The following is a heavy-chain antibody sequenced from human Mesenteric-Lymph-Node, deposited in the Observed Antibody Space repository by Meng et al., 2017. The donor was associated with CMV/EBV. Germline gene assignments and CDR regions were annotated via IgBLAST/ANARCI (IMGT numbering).Heavy chain of an antibody. D-gene: IGHD5-18*01. J-gene: IGHJ4*02. CDR1: GITFSNYA. CDR3: AKDERGYSRAFDY. Sequence: LSLTCAASGITFSNYAMNWVRQAPGKGLEWVSSVSESGSYTNYADSVKGRFTISRDNSKDTVYLQMDSLRAEDTALYYCAKDERGYSRAFDYWGQGTLVTVSS. CDR2: VSESGSYT. V-gene: IGHV3-23*01.